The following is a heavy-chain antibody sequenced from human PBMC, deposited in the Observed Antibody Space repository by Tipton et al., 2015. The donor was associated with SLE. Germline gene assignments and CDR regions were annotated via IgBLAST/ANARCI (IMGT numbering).Heavy chain of an antibody. CDR3: VRVEGAYDQYYFDS. J-gene: IGHJ4*02. D-gene: IGHD5-12*01. CDR1: GGSVSSNY. CDR2: IYYSGST. V-gene: IGHV4-59*02. Sequence: LVQSSETLSLTCTVSGGSVSSNYWSWIRQPPGKGLEWIGYIYYSGSTKYNPSLKSRVTMSVDTSKNQFSLKLTSVTAADTAVYYCVRVEGAYDQYYFDSWGQGTLVTVSS.